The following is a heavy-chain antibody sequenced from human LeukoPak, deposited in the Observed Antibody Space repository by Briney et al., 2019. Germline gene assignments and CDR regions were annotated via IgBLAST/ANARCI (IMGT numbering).Heavy chain of an antibody. V-gene: IGHV1-69*13. CDR1: GGTFSSYA. Sequence: ASVKVSCKASGGTFSSYAISWVRQAPGQGLEWMGRIIPIFGTANYAQKFQGRVTITPDESTRTAYMELSSLRSEGTAVYCCAGLVVPAARGDYWGQGTLVTVSS. CDR2: IIPIFGTA. CDR3: AGLVVPAARGDY. J-gene: IGHJ4*02. D-gene: IGHD2-2*01.